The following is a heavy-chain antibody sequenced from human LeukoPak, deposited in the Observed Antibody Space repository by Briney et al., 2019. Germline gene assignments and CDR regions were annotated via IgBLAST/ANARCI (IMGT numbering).Heavy chain of an antibody. J-gene: IGHJ4*02. CDR1: GGSSSFYY. CDR2: IHTSGST. Sequence: SETLSLTCAVSGGSSSFYYWTWIRQPPGKGLEWIGNIHTSGSTHYNPSLKSRVTMSIDTSKNQFSLRLSSVTAADTAVYYCVRPGQSSWWVYFNYWGQGTVVTVSS. V-gene: IGHV4-4*09. D-gene: IGHD2-15*01. CDR3: VRPGQSSWWVYFNY.